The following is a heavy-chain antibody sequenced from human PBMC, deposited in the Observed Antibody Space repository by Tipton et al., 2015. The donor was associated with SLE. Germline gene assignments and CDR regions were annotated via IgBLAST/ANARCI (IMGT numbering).Heavy chain of an antibody. J-gene: IGHJ4*02. CDR2: IYYSGST. CDR3: ARQSPEGGFDY. Sequence: TLSLTCTVSGDSISSSSYYWGWIRQPPGKGLEWIGNIYYSGSTYYNPSLESRVTISVDTSQNQFSLKLSSVTAADTAVYYCARQSPEGGFDYWGQGTLVTVSS. CDR1: GDSISSSSYY. D-gene: IGHD1-14*01. V-gene: IGHV4-39*01.